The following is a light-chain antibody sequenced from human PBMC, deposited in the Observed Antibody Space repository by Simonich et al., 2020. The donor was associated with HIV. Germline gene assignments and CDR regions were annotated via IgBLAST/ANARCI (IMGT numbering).Light chain of an antibody. J-gene: IGKJ1*01. CDR3: QQYYSTPPT. Sequence: DIVMTQSPDSLAVSLGGRDTINSKSSQNIFYNSNNKNYFAWYQQKPGQPPKLLIYWASTRESGVPDRFSASGSGTDFTLTISSLQAEDVAIYYCQQYYSTPPTFGQGTKVEIK. CDR1: QNIFYNSNNKNY. V-gene: IGKV4-1*01. CDR2: WAS.